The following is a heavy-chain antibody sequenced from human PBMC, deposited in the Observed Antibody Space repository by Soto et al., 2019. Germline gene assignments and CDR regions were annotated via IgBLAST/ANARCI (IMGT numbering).Heavy chain of an antibody. J-gene: IGHJ4*02. D-gene: IGHD3-3*02. CDR1: GYSFTNFW. CDR3: ARGLTSVSNPYHFDY. CDR2: IYPGDSDT. V-gene: IGHV5-51*01. Sequence: PGESLKISCKASGYSFTNFWIGWVRQMPGKGLEWMGIIYPGDSDTRYSPSFQGQVTISVDWSITTAYLQWSSLQASDTAVYYCARGLTSVSNPYHFDYWGQGXLVTVYS.